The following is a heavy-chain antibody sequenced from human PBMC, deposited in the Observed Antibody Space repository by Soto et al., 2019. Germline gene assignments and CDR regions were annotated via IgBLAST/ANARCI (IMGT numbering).Heavy chain of an antibody. CDR3: ARPARVRVGAFDI. CDR1: GFSFSSYW. Sequence: EVQLVESGGGLVQPGGSLRLSCAASGFSFSSYWMHWVRQAPGKGLVWVSRINSDGSSTSYADSVKGRFTISRDNAKNTLYLQMNSLRAEDTAVYYCARPARVRVGAFDIWGQGTMVTVSS. CDR2: INSDGSST. D-gene: IGHD5-18*01. J-gene: IGHJ3*02. V-gene: IGHV3-74*01.